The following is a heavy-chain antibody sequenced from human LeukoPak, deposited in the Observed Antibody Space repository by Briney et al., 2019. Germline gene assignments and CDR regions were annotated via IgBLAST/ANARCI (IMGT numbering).Heavy chain of an antibody. CDR1: GFTFSSYA. Sequence: GGSLRLSCAASGFTFSSYAMHWVRQAPGKGLEWVAVISYDGSNKYYADSVKGRFTISRDNSKNTLYLQVNSLRAEDTAVYYCARDYYDFWSGYLDYWGQGTLVTVSS. V-gene: IGHV3-30-3*01. J-gene: IGHJ4*02. CDR3: ARDYYDFWSGYLDY. D-gene: IGHD3-3*01. CDR2: ISYDGSNK.